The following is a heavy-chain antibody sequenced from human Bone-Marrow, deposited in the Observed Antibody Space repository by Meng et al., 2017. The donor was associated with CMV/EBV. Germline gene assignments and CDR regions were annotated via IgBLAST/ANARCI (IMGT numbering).Heavy chain of an antibody. CDR2: IIPILGIA. V-gene: IGHV1-69*04. J-gene: IGHJ5*02. D-gene: IGHD2-2*01. CDR1: GGTFRSYT. CDR3: ARDFGYCSSTSCYPRNWFDP. Sequence: SVKVSCKASGGTFRSYTISWVRQAPGQGLEWMGRIIPILGIANYAQKFQGRVTITADKYTSTAYMELSSLRSEDTAVYYCARDFGYCSSTSCYPRNWFDPWGQGTLVTVSS.